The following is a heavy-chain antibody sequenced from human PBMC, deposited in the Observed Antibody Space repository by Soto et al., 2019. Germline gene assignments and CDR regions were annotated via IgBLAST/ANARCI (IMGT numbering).Heavy chain of an antibody. CDR3: ARDYYYYGMDV. J-gene: IGHJ6*02. CDR1: GGSIGSYY. CDR2: IYYGGST. Sequence: SETLSLTCTVSGGSIGSYYWSWIRQPPGKGLEWIGYIYYGGSTNYNPSLKSRVTISVDTSKNQISLKLTSVTAADTAVYYCARDYYYYGMDVWGQGTTVTVSS. V-gene: IGHV4-59*01.